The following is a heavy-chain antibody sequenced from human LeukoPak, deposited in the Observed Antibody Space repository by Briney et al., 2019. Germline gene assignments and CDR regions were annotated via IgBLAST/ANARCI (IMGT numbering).Heavy chain of an antibody. J-gene: IGHJ4*02. V-gene: IGHV3-21*01. CDR1: GFTFSSYS. Sequence: GGSLRLSCAASGFTFSSYSMNWVRQAPGKGLEWVSSISSSSSYIYYADSVKGRFTISRDNAKNSLYLQMNSLRDEDTAVYYCARDLSPSHYYDSSGYYKNFGYWGQGTLVTVSS. CDR3: ARDLSPSHYYDSSGYYKNFGY. D-gene: IGHD3-22*01. CDR2: ISSSSSYI.